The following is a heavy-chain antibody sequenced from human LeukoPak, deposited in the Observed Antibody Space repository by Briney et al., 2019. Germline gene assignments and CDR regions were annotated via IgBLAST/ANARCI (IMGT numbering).Heavy chain of an antibody. CDR2: IYSDGST. D-gene: IGHD4/OR15-4a*01. CDR1: GFTVSRNY. Sequence: GGSLRLSCAASGFTVSRNYMSWVRQAPGKGLEWVSIIYSDGSTYYADSVKGRFTVSRDNSKNTLYLQMNSLRAEDTAVYYCARRAGAYSHPYDYWGQGTLVTVSS. CDR3: ARRAGAYSHPYDY. J-gene: IGHJ4*02. V-gene: IGHV3-53*01.